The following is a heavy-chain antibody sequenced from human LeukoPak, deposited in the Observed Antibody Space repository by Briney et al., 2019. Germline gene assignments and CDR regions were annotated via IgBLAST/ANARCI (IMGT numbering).Heavy chain of an antibody. CDR1: GFTFSSYG. V-gene: IGHV3-30*02. D-gene: IGHD3-3*01. J-gene: IGHJ4*02. CDR2: IRYDGSNK. Sequence: PGGSLRLSCAASGFTFSSYGMHWVRQAPGKGLEWVAFIRYDGSNKYYADSVKGRFTISRDNSKNTLYLQMNSLRAEDTAVYYCAKGGVYDFPRGYWGQGTLVTVSS. CDR3: AKGGVYDFPRGY.